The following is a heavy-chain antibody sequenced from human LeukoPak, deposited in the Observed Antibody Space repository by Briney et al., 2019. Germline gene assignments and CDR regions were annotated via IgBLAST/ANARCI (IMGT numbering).Heavy chain of an antibody. J-gene: IGHJ4*02. CDR3: ARLPAYCSSTSCYYDY. CDR1: GFPFSDYS. V-gene: IGHV3-21*01. D-gene: IGHD2-2*01. Sequence: GSLRLSCADSGFPFSDYSMNWVRQAPGKGLEWVSSISSSSIYIYYADSVKGRFTISRDNAENSLYLQMSSLRAEDTAVYYCARLPAYCSSTSCYYDYWGQGTLVTVSS. CDR2: ISSSSIYI.